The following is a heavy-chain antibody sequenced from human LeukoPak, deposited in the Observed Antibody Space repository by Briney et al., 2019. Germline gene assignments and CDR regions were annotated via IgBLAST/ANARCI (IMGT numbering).Heavy chain of an antibody. CDR1: GGSFSGYY. J-gene: IGHJ4*02. CDR2: TNHSGRP. V-gene: IGHV4-34*01. Sequence: SKTLSLTCAVYGGSFSGYYWSWIRQPPGKGLEWIGETNHSGRPNYNPSLTIRVTISVDTSKNQFPLKLSSVTAADTAVYSCARAVEMATNIDYWGQGTLVTVSS. D-gene: IGHD5-24*01. CDR3: ARAVEMATNIDY.